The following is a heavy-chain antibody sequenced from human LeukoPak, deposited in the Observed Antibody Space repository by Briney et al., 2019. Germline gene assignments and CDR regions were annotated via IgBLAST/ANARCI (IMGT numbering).Heavy chain of an antibody. CDR2: INPSDGST. Sequence: GASVRVSCKASGYTFTDYYMQWVRQAPGQGLEWMGMINPSDGSTNYAQNFLGRVTMTRDSSTSTVYMELSSLRSEDTAVYYCARDPVAGTSWTYYFYGLDGWGQGTTVTVSS. J-gene: IGHJ6*02. CDR1: GYTFTDYY. D-gene: IGHD6-19*01. V-gene: IGHV1-46*01. CDR3: ARDPVAGTSWTYYFYGLDG.